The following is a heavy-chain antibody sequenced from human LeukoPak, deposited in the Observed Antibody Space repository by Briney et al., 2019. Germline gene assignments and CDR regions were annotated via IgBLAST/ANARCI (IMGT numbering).Heavy chain of an antibody. Sequence: PSETLSLTCTVSGGSISSYYWSWIRQPPGKGLEWIGYIYYSGSTNYNPSLKSRVTISVDTSKNQFSLRLRSVTAADTAVYYCARGDSGYDFAPFDYWGQGTLVTVSS. CDR3: ARGDSGYDFAPFDY. J-gene: IGHJ4*02. CDR2: IYYSGST. D-gene: IGHD5-12*01. V-gene: IGHV4-59*01. CDR1: GGSISSYY.